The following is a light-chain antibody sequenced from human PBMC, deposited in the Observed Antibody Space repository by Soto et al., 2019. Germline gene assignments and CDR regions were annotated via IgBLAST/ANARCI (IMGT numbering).Light chain of an antibody. Sequence: QSVLTQPPSASGTPGQRVTISCSGSSSNIGSNTVNWYQQLPGTAPKLLIYSNNQRPSGVPDRFSGSKSGTSASLAISGLQSEDVADDDCAAREHRLYGYGFGTGTKVTVL. J-gene: IGLJ1*01. CDR2: SNN. CDR1: SSNIGSNT. V-gene: IGLV1-44*01. CDR3: AAREHRLYGYG.